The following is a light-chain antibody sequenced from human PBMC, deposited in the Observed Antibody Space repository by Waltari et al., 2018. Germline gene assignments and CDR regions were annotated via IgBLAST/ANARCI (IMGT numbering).Light chain of an antibody. CDR1: QSGASN. CDR2: GAS. V-gene: IGKV3-15*01. CDR3: QHYNNWIT. J-gene: IGKJ5*01. Sequence: EIVMTQSPATLSVSPGESATLPCRASQSGASNLAWYRQKPGQTPRLLIYGASTRATGVPARFSGSGSGTEFTLTISSLQSEDFAVYYCQHYNNWITFGQGTRLEIK.